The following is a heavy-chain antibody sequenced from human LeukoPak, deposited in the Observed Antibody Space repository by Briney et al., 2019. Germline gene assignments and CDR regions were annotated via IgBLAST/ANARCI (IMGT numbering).Heavy chain of an antibody. Sequence: GGSLRLSCAASGFTISSYGMHWVRQAPGKGLEWVAVIWYDGSNKYYADSVKGRFTISRDNSKNTLYLQMNSLRAEDTAVYYCAKGGYYDSSGLADYWGQGTLVTVSS. CDR1: GFTISSYG. V-gene: IGHV3-33*06. D-gene: IGHD3-22*01. CDR2: IWYDGSNK. J-gene: IGHJ4*02. CDR3: AKGGYYDSSGLADY.